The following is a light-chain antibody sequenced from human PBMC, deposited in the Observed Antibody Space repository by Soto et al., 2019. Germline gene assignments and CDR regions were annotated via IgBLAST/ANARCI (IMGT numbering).Light chain of an antibody. V-gene: IGKV1-5*03. Sequence: QLTQPPSTLSASLGERATIPCGPSRGFDSGLAWYQQKPGKAPKLLIHKASTLENGVPSRFSGSGSGTDFTLTISSLQPDDFGTYYCHQYHIYPVTFGGGTKVEIK. CDR1: RGFDSG. CDR3: HQYHIYPVT. CDR2: KAS. J-gene: IGKJ4*01.